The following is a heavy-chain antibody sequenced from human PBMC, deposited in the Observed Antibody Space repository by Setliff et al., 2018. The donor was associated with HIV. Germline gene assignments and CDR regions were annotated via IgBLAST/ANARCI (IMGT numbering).Heavy chain of an antibody. J-gene: IGHJ6*03. CDR2: INPNMGDT. CDR1: GYKFTGHH. Sequence: ASVKVSCKASGYKFTGHHIQWMRQAPGQGLEWMGRINPNMGDTQYAQKFQGRIIMTRDTSINTVYMELSSLTSDDTALYYCAREGLWFGDRGYYMDVWGTGTAVTVSS. D-gene: IGHD3-10*01. CDR3: AREGLWFGDRGYYMDV. V-gene: IGHV1-2*06.